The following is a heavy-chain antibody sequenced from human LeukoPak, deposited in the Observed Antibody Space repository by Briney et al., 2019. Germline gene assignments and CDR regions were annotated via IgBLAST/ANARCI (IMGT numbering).Heavy chain of an antibody. J-gene: IGHJ5*02. CDR2: IYYSGST. D-gene: IGHD6-19*01. CDR3: ARGAMAGKMSWFDP. CDR1: GGSISSSGYY. Sequence: SETLSLTCTVSGGSISSSGYYWAWIRQPPGKGLEWIGSIYYSGSTYYNPSLKSRVTTSVDTSKNQFSLKLSSVTAADTAVYYCARGAMAGKMSWFDPWGQGTLVTVSS. V-gene: IGHV4-39*01.